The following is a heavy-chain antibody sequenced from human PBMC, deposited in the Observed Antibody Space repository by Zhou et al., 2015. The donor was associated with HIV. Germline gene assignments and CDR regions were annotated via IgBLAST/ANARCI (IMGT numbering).Heavy chain of an antibody. CDR1: GYTFTTYD. D-gene: IGHD2-21*02. V-gene: IGHV1-69*01. CDR2: IIPIFGTP. Sequence: QVQLVQSGAELKKPGASVKVSCKASGYTFTTYDINWMRQATGQGLEWMGGIIPIFGTPNYAQKFQGRVTITADESTSTVFLELISLRSEDTAVYYCARASDTALQSDSVTALAYWGQGTLVTVSS. J-gene: IGHJ4*02. CDR3: ARASDTALQSDSVTALAY.